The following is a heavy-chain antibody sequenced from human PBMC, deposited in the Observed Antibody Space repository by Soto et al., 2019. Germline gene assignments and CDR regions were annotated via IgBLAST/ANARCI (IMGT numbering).Heavy chain of an antibody. J-gene: IGHJ4*02. CDR1: GFTFSSYW. CDR2: IKQDGSEK. Sequence: PGGSLRLSCAASGFTFSSYWMSWVRQAPGKGLEWVANIKQDGSEKYYVDSVKGRFTISRGNAKNSLYLQMNSLRAEDTAVYYCARDGQLVINYFDYWGQGTLVTVSS. D-gene: IGHD6-13*01. V-gene: IGHV3-7*01. CDR3: ARDGQLVINYFDY.